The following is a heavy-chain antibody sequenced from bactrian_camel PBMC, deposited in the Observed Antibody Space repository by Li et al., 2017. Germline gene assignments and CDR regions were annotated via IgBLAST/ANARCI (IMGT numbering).Heavy chain of an antibody. V-gene: IGHV3S40*01. J-gene: IGHJ6*01. D-gene: IGHD2*01. CDR3: AAPISIVVITHTPTGFGY. CDR2: ISSTGGST. CDR1: RFTFSNYA. Sequence: VQLAESGGGAVQPGGSLRLSCATSRFTFSNYAMTWVRQAPGKGLEWVSLISSTGGSTYYADSVKGRFTISRDNAKNTVYLQMNSLNPEDTAMYYCAAPISIVVITHTPTGFGYWGQGTQVTVS.